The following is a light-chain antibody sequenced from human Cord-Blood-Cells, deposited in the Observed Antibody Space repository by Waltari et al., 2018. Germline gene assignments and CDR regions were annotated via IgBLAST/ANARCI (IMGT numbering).Light chain of an antibody. Sequence: IQMTQSPSSLSASVGDRVTITCRASQSISSYLNWYQQKPVKAPMLLIYAAASLQRGVPSRFSDSGAGTNFTLTISSLRPEDSANYYCQQSYSTPTFCLWTKVEIK. J-gene: IGKJ1*01. CDR3: QQSYSTPT. CDR2: AAA. CDR1: QSISSY. V-gene: IGKV1-39*01.